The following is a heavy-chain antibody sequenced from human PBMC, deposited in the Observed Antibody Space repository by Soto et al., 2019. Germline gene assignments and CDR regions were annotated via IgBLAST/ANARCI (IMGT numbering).Heavy chain of an antibody. CDR3: ARGLGLGDC. D-gene: IGHD3-9*01. CDR1: GYTFSSYY. V-gene: IGHV1-46*01. J-gene: IGHJ4*02. CDR2: INPNGGRT. Sequence: QVQLVQSGAEVKKPGASVKVSCKASGYTFSSYYIHWVRQAPGQGLEWIGIINPNGGRTKYAQNFKGRLTVPGDTSAATVYMDLSALTSDDTAMYYCARGLGLGDCWGQGTLVTVSS.